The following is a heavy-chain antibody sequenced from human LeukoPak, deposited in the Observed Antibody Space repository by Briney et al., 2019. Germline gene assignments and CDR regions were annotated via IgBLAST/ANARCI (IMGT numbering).Heavy chain of an antibody. CDR1: GFTFSDHF. Sequence: GWSLRLSCAASGFTFSDHFLDWVRQAPGTGLEWVGRTRNKANSYITEYAASVKGRFTISRDDSKNSLYLQMSSLKTDDTAMYYCASIRGTFGYWGQGTLVTVSS. V-gene: IGHV3-72*01. CDR2: TRNKANSYIT. D-gene: IGHD1-26*01. J-gene: IGHJ4*02. CDR3: ASIRGTFGY.